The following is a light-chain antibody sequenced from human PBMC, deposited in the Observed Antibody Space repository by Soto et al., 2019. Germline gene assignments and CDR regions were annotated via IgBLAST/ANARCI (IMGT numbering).Light chain of an antibody. CDR2: AAS. Sequence: DIQLTQSPSFLSASVGDRVTITCRASQGISSYLAWYQQKPGKAPELLIYAASTLHSGVPSRFSGSGSGTDFTLTITSLQPEDFATYYRQQLNSYPPVTFGGGTKVDIK. CDR1: QGISSY. CDR3: QQLNSYPPVT. V-gene: IGKV1-9*01. J-gene: IGKJ4*01.